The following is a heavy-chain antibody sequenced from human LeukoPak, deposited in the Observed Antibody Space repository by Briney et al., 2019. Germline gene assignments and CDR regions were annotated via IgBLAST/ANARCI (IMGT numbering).Heavy chain of an antibody. CDR3: ARDVGNFDY. CDR1: GFTFSNYW. Sequence: GGSLRLSCAASGFTFSNYWMHWVRQAPGKGLVWVSRINSDGISTGYADSVKGRFTVSRDNAKKTLYLQMNSLRAEDTAVYYCARDVGNFDYWGQGTLVTASS. J-gene: IGHJ4*02. V-gene: IGHV3-74*01. CDR2: INSDGIST.